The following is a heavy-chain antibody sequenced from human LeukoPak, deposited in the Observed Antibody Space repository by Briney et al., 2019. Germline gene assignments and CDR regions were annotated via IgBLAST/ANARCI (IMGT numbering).Heavy chain of an antibody. CDR3: ARESPMGYYYGMDV. D-gene: IGHD3-10*01. Sequence: ASVKVSCKASGYTFTSYAMNWVRQAPGQGLEWTGWINPNSGGTNYAQKFQGWVTMTRDTSISTAYMELSRLRSDDTAVYYCARESPMGYYYGMDVWGQGTTVTVSS. V-gene: IGHV1-2*04. J-gene: IGHJ6*02. CDR1: GYTFTSYA. CDR2: INPNSGGT.